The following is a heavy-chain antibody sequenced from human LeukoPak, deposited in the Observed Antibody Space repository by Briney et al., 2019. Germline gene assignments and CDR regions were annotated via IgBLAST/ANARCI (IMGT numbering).Heavy chain of an antibody. Sequence: ASVKVSCKASGGTFSSYAISWVRQAPGRGLEWMGRIIPILGIANYAQKFQGRVTITAAKSTSTAYMELSSMRSEDTAVYYCARSSVAGVGYFDYWGQGTLVTVSS. J-gene: IGHJ4*02. V-gene: IGHV1-69*04. CDR3: ARSSVAGVGYFDY. CDR1: GGTFSSYA. D-gene: IGHD3-22*01. CDR2: IIPILGIA.